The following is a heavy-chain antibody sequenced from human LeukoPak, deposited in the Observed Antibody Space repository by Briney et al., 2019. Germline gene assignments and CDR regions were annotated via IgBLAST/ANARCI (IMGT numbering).Heavy chain of an antibody. CDR2: IYSGGTT. CDR3: ARATFGKFSFFFDY. V-gene: IGHV3-66*01. CDR1: GLTFSTYV. D-gene: IGHD3-16*01. J-gene: IGHJ4*02. Sequence: PGGSLRLSCAASGLTFSTYVMNWVRQAPGKGLEWVSVIYSGGTTYYADSVKGRFSISRDNSKNTLYLQMTSLRPEDTAVYYCARATFGKFSFFFDYWGQGILVTVSS.